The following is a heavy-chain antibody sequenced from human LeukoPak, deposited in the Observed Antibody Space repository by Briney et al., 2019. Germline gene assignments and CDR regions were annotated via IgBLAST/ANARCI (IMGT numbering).Heavy chain of an antibody. J-gene: IGHJ6*03. V-gene: IGHV3-74*01. D-gene: IGHD3-10*01. CDR3: ARLDLRSYYGSGRGYYYYYMDV. Sequence: PGGSLRLSCAASGFTFSSYWMHWVRQAPGKGLVWVSRMNDDGSSTSYADSLKGRFTISRDNAKNTLYLHMSNLRAEDTAVYYCARLDLRSYYGSGRGYYYYYMDVWGKGTTVTISS. CDR2: MNDDGSST. CDR1: GFTFSSYW.